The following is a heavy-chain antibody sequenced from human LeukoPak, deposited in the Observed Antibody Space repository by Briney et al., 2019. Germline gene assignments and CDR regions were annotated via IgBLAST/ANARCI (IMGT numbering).Heavy chain of an antibody. D-gene: IGHD3-22*01. Sequence: SETLSLTCTVSGGSISSSSYYWGWIRQPPGKGLEWIGSIYYSGSTYYNPSLKSRVTISVDTSKNQFSLKPSSVTAADTAVYYCARHRYYYDSSGNWFDPWGQGTLVTVSS. CDR1: GGSISSSSYY. CDR2: IYYSGST. V-gene: IGHV4-39*01. J-gene: IGHJ5*02. CDR3: ARHRYYYDSSGNWFDP.